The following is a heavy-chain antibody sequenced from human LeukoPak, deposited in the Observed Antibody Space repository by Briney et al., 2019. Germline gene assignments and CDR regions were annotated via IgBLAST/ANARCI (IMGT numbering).Heavy chain of an antibody. Sequence: ASVKVSCKVSGYTLTELSMHWVRQAPGKGLEWMGGFDPEDGETIYAQKFQGRVTMTEDTSTDTAYMELSSLRSEDTAVYYCARDLRTVTRILDYYYGMDVWGQGTTVTVSS. D-gene: IGHD4-11*01. CDR1: GYTLTELS. J-gene: IGHJ6*02. CDR2: FDPEDGET. V-gene: IGHV1-24*01. CDR3: ARDLRTVTRILDYYYGMDV.